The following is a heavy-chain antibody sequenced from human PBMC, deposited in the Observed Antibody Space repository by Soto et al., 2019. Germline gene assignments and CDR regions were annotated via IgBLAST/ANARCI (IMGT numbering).Heavy chain of an antibody. CDR3: ATACRDGYNCLDY. J-gene: IGHJ4*02. D-gene: IGHD5-12*01. Sequence: SVKVSCKASGYTFTGYYIHWVRQAPGQGLEWMGWINPNSGGTNYAQKFQGWVTMTRDTSISTAYMELSRLTSDDTAVYYCATACRDGYNCLDYWGQGTLVTVSS. V-gene: IGHV1-2*04. CDR1: GYTFTGYY. CDR2: INPNSGGT.